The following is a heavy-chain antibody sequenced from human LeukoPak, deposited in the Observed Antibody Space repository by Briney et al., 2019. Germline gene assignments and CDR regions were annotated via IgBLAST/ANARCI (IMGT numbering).Heavy chain of an antibody. CDR1: GFTFDDYA. CDR3: AKDGPPVRWLQPGAFDI. CDR2: ISGDGGST. V-gene: IGHV3-43*02. Sequence: GGSLRLSCAASGFTFDDYAMHWVRQAPGKGLEWVSLISGDGGSTYYADSVKGRFTISRDNSKNSLYLQMNSLRTEDTALYYCAKDGPPVRWLQPGAFDIWGQGAMVTVSS. D-gene: IGHD5-24*01. J-gene: IGHJ3*02.